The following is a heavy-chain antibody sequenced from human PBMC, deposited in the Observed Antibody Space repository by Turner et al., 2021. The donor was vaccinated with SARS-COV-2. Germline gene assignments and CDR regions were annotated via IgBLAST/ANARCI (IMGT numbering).Heavy chain of an antibody. J-gene: IGHJ6*02. CDR1: GLSRSNAKMC. V-gene: IGHV2-26*01. CDR3: ARMMWWELAYGMDV. D-gene: IGHD1-26*01. CDR2: IFSKDEK. Sequence: TWKVSGPVLVKPTETLTLTCTAPGLSRSNAKMCVSWIRQPPGKALEWLAHIFSKDEKSYSTSLKRRLTISKNTSKSQVVLTMTNMDPVDTATYCCARMMWWELAYGMDVWGQGTTVTVSS.